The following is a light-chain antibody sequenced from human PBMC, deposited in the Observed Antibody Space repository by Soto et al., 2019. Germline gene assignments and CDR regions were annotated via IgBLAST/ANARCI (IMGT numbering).Light chain of an antibody. CDR2: DVS. CDR3: SSYRTGGPFV. J-gene: IGLJ1*01. Sequence: QSVLTQPASVSGAPGQSITISCTGTTIDVGGYNYVSWYQQHPGKAPKLLISDVSNRPSGVSHRFSGSKSGNTASLTISGLQAEDEADYYCSSYRTGGPFVFGTRTKDTVL. CDR1: TIDVGGYNY. V-gene: IGLV2-14*01.